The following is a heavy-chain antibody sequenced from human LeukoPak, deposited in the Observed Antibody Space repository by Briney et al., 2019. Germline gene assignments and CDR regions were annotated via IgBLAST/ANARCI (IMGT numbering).Heavy chain of an antibody. CDR3: ANSQSRDYYYYGMDV. Sequence: AGGSLRLSCLASGFTVTGNYMNWVRQAPGKGLEWVSIIYSVGTTDYADSVKGRFTISRDNSKNTLYLQMNSLRAEDTAVYYCANSQSRDYYYYGMDVWGQGTTVTVSS. V-gene: IGHV3-53*01. J-gene: IGHJ6*02. CDR1: GFTVTGNY. CDR2: IYSVGTT. D-gene: IGHD2-21*01.